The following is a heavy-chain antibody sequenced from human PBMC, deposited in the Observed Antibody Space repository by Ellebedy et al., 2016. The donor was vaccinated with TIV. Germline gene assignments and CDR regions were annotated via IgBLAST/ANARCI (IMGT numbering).Heavy chain of an antibody. CDR3: ERGERQLWFPGRY. V-gene: IGHV1-8*01. CDR1: GYTFTSYE. Sequence: AASVKVSCKASGYTFTSYEIHWVRQAPGQGLEWMGWLNPDSGNTAYPQKFQGRVTMTTDTSISTGYMELSSLRSEDTAVYYCERGERQLWFPGRYWGQGTLVTVSS. D-gene: IGHD5-18*01. CDR2: LNPDSGNT. J-gene: IGHJ4*02.